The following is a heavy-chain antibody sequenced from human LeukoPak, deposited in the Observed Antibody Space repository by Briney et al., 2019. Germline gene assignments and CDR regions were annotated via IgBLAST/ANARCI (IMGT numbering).Heavy chain of an antibody. Sequence: SETLSLTFAVNGGSFSGYYGSWIRQPPGRGLEWIGEIDHSGSTNYNPSLKSRVTISVDTSKNQFSLKLSSVTAADTAVYYCAVIQAMIGGVGRDSWGQGTLVTVSS. V-gene: IGHV4-34*01. CDR1: GGSFSGYY. J-gene: IGHJ4*02. D-gene: IGHD3-22*01. CDR2: IDHSGST. CDR3: AVIQAMIGGVGRDS.